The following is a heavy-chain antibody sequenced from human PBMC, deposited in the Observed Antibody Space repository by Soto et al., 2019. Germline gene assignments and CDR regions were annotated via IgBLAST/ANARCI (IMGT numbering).Heavy chain of an antibody. Sequence: GGSLRLSCAASGFTFSSYAMSWVRQAPGKGLEWVSAISGSGGSTYYADSVKGRFTISRDNSKNTLYLQMNSLRAEDTAVYYCAKEPGVGSMFVSAYFDYWGQGTLVTVSS. CDR1: GFTFSSYA. CDR3: AKEPGVGSMFVSAYFDY. V-gene: IGHV3-23*01. J-gene: IGHJ4*02. CDR2: ISGSGGST. D-gene: IGHD3-10*02.